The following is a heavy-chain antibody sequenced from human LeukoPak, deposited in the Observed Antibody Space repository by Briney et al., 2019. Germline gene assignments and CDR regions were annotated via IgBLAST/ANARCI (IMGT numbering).Heavy chain of an antibody. D-gene: IGHD3-9*01. J-gene: IGHJ5*02. CDR2: INPSGGST. CDR1: GYTFTSYY. V-gene: IGHV1-46*01. CDR3: ARDYLRGYDILTGAASWFDP. Sequence: GASVKVSCKASGYTFTSYYMHWVRQAPGQGLEWMGMINPSGGSTSYAQKFQGRVTMTRDTSTSTVYMELSSLRSEDTAAYYCARDYLRGYDILTGAASWFDPWGQGTLVTVSS.